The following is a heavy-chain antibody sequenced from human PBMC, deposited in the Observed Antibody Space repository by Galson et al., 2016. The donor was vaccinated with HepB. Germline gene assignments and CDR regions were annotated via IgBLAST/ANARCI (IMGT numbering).Heavy chain of an antibody. Sequence: SLRLSCAASGFTFSNYWMHWVRQAPGKGLVWVSHITIDGSGADYADSVKGRFTISRDNSKNTLYLEMNSLRAEDTAVYYCARDNWDDAGCSVDHWGQGTLVTVSS. CDR1: GFTFSNYW. CDR2: ITIDGSGA. V-gene: IGHV3-74*01. J-gene: IGHJ4*02. D-gene: IGHD1-20*01. CDR3: ARDNWDDAGCSVDH.